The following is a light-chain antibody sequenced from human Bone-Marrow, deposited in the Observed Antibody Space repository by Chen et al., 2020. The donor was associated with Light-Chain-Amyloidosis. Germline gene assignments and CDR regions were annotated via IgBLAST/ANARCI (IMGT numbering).Light chain of an antibody. CDR3: QSYDDSLSGVV. J-gene: IGLJ2*01. CDR1: KSNIGADND. CDR2: NDN. Sequence: QSVLTQPPSVSGAPGERVTIPCTGRKSNIGADNDVHWYQVLPGTAPKVVIYNDNKRPLGVPDRFSGSRSGTSASLARTGLQAEDEADYYCQSYDDSLSGVVFGGGTKLTVL. V-gene: IGLV1-40*01.